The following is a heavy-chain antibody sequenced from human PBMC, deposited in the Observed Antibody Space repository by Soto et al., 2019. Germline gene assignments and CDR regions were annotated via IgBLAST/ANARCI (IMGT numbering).Heavy chain of an antibody. J-gene: IGHJ6*02. CDR3: ARDVIKAVAGTPYYYYYGMDV. Sequence: QVQLVESGGGVVQPGRSLRLSCAASGFTFSSYAMHWVRQAPGKGLEWVAVISYDGSNKYYADSVKGRFTISRDNSKNTLYLQMNSLRAEDTAVYYCARDVIKAVAGTPYYYYYGMDVWGQGTTVTVSS. D-gene: IGHD6-19*01. CDR1: GFTFSSYA. V-gene: IGHV3-30-3*01. CDR2: ISYDGSNK.